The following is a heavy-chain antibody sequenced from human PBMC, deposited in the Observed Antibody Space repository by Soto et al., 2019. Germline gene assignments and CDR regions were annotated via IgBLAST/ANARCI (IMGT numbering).Heavy chain of an antibody. CDR3: GRQGGGAVAGSSWFDR. V-gene: IGHV4-39*01. Sequence: PSETLSLTCTVSGGPISSSSYYWGWIRQPPGKGLEWIGSIYYSGSTYYNPSLKSRVTISVDTSKNQFSLKQSSVTAADTAVYYCGRQGGGAVAGSSWFDRWGQGTLVIVAS. CDR1: GGPISSSSYY. J-gene: IGHJ5*02. CDR2: IYYSGST. D-gene: IGHD6-19*01.